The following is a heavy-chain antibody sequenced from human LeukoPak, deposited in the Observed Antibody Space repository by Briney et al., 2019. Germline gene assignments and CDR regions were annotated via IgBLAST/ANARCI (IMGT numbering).Heavy chain of an antibody. CDR3: ARFRGPFDY. CDR2: INHSGST. J-gene: IGHJ4*02. V-gene: IGHV4-34*08. CDR1: GFTFSSYA. Sequence: PGGSLRLSCAASGFTFSSYAMSWVRQAPGKGLEWIGEINHSGSTNYNPSLKSRVTISVDTSKNQFSLKLSSVTAADTAVYYCARFRGPFDYWGQGTLVTVSS. D-gene: IGHD3-10*01.